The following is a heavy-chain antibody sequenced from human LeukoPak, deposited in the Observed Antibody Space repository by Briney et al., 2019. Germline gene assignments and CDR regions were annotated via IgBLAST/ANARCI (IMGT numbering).Heavy chain of an antibody. Sequence: AGSLRLSCAASGFTFSSYGMHWVRQAPGKGLEWVAVISYDGSNKYYADSVKGRFTISRDNSKNTLYLQMNSLRAEDTAVYYCAKDRSDNWFDPWGQGTLVTVSS. CDR2: ISYDGSNK. CDR1: GFTFSSYG. J-gene: IGHJ5*02. V-gene: IGHV3-30*18. CDR3: AKDRSDNWFDP.